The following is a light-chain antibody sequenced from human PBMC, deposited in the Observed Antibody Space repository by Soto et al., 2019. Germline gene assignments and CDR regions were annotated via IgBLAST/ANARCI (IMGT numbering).Light chain of an antibody. CDR2: DNN. CDR3: GTWDNSLSDPWV. CDR1: SSNIGNNY. V-gene: IGLV1-51*01. J-gene: IGLJ3*02. Sequence: QSVLTQPPSVSAAPGQKVTISCSGSSSNIGNNYVSWYQQLPGTAPKLLIYDNNKRPSGIPDRFSGSKSGTSATLGFTGLQTRDEADYYCGTWDNSLSDPWVFGGGTKVTVL.